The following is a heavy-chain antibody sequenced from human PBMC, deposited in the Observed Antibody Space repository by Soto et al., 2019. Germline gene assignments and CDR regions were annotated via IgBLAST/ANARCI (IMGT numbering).Heavy chain of an antibody. Sequence: GASVKVSCKASGGTFSSYAISWVRQAPGQGLEWMGGIIPIFGTANYAQKFQGRVTITADESTSTAYMELSCLRSEDTAVYYCARESRSSPFMDVWGQGTTVTVSS. CDR1: GGTFSSYA. CDR2: IIPIFGTA. J-gene: IGHJ6*02. D-gene: IGHD2-2*01. V-gene: IGHV1-69*13. CDR3: ARESRSSPFMDV.